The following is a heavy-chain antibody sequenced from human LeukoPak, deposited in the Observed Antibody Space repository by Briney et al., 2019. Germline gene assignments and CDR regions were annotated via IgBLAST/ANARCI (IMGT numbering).Heavy chain of an antibody. CDR1: GGSISSSSYY. V-gene: IGHV4-39*01. CDR3: ARLGEDYYDSSGYSTAAY. CDR2: IYYSGST. J-gene: IGHJ4*02. D-gene: IGHD3-22*01. Sequence: PSETLSLTCTVSGGSISSSSYYWGWIRQPPGKGLEWIGGIYYSGSTYYNPSLKSRDTISVDTSKNQFSLKLSSVTAADTAVYYCARLGEDYYDSSGYSTAAYWGQGTLVTVSS.